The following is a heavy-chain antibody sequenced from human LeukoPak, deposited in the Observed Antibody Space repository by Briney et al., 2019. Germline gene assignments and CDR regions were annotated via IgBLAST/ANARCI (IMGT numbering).Heavy chain of an antibody. D-gene: IGHD5-18*01. CDR3: AREARRIQLWRRGWFDP. J-gene: IGHJ5*02. CDR2: MNPNSGNT. CDR1: GYTFTSYD. V-gene: IGHV1-8*01. Sequence: ASVKVSCKVSGYTFTSYDINWVRQATGQGLEWMGWMNPNSGNTGYAQKFQGRVTMTRNTSISTAYMELSSLRSEDTAAYYCAREARRIQLWRRGWFDPWGQGTLVTVSS.